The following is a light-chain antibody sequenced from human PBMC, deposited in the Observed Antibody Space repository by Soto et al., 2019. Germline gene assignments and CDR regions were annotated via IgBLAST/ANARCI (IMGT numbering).Light chain of an antibody. V-gene: IGKV4-1*01. J-gene: IGKJ5*01. CDR2: WAS. Sequence: DIVMTQSPDSLAVSLGERATINCKSSQSVLYSSNNKNYLAWYQQKPGQPPKMLIYWASTRQSGVPDRFSGSGSGTDFTLTISSLQTEDVAVYYCQQYYSTPITFGQRTRPEIK. CDR1: QSVLYSSNNKNY. CDR3: QQYYSTPIT.